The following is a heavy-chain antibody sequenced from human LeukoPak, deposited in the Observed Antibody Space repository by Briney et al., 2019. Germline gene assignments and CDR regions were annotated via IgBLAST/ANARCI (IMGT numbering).Heavy chain of an antibody. V-gene: IGHV4-30-2*01. CDR1: GGSISSGGYY. CDR2: IYHSGST. D-gene: IGHD4-17*01. CDR3: ARGRDQDDYGDYRIDY. Sequence: PSEILSLTCTVSGGSISSGGYYWSWIRQPPGKGLEWIGYIYHSGSTYYNPSLKSRVTISVDRSKNQFSLKLSSVTAADTAVYYCARGRDQDDYGDYRIDYWGQGTLVTVSS. J-gene: IGHJ4*02.